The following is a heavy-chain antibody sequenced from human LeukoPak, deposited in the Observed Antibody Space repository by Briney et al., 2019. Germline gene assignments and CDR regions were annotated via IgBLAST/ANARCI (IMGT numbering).Heavy chain of an antibody. D-gene: IGHD1-26*01. J-gene: IGHJ3*02. Sequence: PGGSLRLSCVASGFTFDDYAMYWVRQAPRKGLEWVSGIRWDSGSIGYADSVKGRFTISRDNANNSLYLQMNSLRDEDMALYYCVKGSGSYFPSGFDIWGQGTMVTVSS. V-gene: IGHV3-9*03. CDR1: GFTFDDYA. CDR3: VKGSGSYFPSGFDI. CDR2: IRWDSGSI.